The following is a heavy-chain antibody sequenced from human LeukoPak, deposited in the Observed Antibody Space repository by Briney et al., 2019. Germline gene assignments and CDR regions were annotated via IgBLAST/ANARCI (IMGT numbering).Heavy chain of an antibody. CDR2: ISSSGNT. CDR1: GFTFSRSA. V-gene: IGHV3-23*01. CDR3: VKGRISEDGLDF. J-gene: IGHJ4*02. D-gene: IGHD6-13*01. Sequence: GGSLRLSCAASGFTFSRSAMTWVRQTPGKGLDWVSSISSSGNTYYSDSVKGRFTISRDNSKNMLYLQMNSLRAEDTAVYYCVKGRISEDGLDFWGQGTLVTVSS.